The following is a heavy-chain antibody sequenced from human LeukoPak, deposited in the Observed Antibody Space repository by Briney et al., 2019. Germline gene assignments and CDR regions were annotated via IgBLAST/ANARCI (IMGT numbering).Heavy chain of an antibody. CDR2: ISSSGSTI. Sequence: GGSLRLSCAASGFTFSSYEMNWVRQAPGKGLEWVSYISSSGSTIYYADSVKGRFTISRDNAKNSLYLQMNSLRAEDTAVYYCARDSGYGFEHYFDYWGQGTLVTVSS. D-gene: IGHD5-12*01. V-gene: IGHV3-48*03. J-gene: IGHJ4*02. CDR3: ARDSGYGFEHYFDY. CDR1: GFTFSSYE.